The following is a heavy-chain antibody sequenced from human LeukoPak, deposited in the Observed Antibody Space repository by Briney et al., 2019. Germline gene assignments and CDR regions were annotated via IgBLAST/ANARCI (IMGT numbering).Heavy chain of an antibody. Sequence: SVKVSCKASGGTFSSYAISWVRQAPGQGLEWMGGIIPIFGTANYAQRFQGRVTITTDESTSTAYMELSSLRSEDTAVYYCASSSHDAFDIWGQGTMVTVSS. CDR1: GGTFSSYA. CDR2: IIPIFGTA. D-gene: IGHD2-15*01. CDR3: ASSSHDAFDI. V-gene: IGHV1-69*05. J-gene: IGHJ3*02.